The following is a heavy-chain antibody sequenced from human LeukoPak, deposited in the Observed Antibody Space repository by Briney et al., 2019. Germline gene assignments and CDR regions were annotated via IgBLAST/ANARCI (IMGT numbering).Heavy chain of an antibody. CDR2: IIPIFGTA. V-gene: IGHV1-69*13. CDR1: VGTFSSYA. J-gene: IGHJ3*02. CDR3: ASYPPKIAVGARGAFDI. D-gene: IGHD1-26*01. Sequence: ASVKVSSKESVGTFSSYAISWVRRAPGRRVEWMVGIIPIFGTANYAQTFQGRVTITSDETTSTAYPELSSLRSEDTAVYYCASYPPKIAVGARGAFDIWGQGTKVTVSP.